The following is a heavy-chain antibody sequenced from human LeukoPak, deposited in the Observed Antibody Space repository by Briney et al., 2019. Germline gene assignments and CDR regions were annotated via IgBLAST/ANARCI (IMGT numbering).Heavy chain of an antibody. CDR3: ARGTGGGEYYFDY. CDR2: IYHNGST. V-gene: IGHV4-30-2*01. Sequence: SETLSLTCAVSGGSISSGGYSWSWIRQPPGKGLEWIGYIYHNGSTYYNPSLKSRVTISVDRSKNQFSLKLSSVTAADTAVYYCARGTGGGEYYFDYWGQGTLVTVSS. D-gene: IGHD3-16*01. J-gene: IGHJ4*02. CDR1: GGSISSGGYS.